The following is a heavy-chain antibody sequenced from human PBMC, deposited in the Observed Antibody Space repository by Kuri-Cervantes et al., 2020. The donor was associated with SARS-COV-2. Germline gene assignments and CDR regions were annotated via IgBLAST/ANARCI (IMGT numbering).Heavy chain of an antibody. V-gene: IGHV3-7*05. CDR3: AKSRHDYTRPVDY. Sequence: GESLKISCAASGFTFSSYWMSWVRQAPGKGLEWVANIKQDGSEKYYVDSVKGRFTISRDNAKNSLYLQMNSLRAEDTAVYYCAKSRHDYTRPVDYWGQGTLVTGSS. CDR2: IKQDGSEK. CDR1: GFTFSSYW. J-gene: IGHJ4*02. D-gene: IGHD4-11*01.